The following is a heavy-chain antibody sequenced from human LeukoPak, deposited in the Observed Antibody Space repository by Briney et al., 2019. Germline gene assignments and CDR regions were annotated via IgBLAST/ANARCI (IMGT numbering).Heavy chain of an antibody. CDR3: ARVYYDSSPDY. V-gene: IGHV3-48*04. D-gene: IGHD3-22*01. CDR1: GFTFSSYA. CDR2: ISSSGSTI. Sequence: GGSLRLSCAASGFTFSSYAMRWVRQAPGKGLEWVSYISSSGSTIYYADSVEGRFTISRNNAKNSLYLQMNSLRAEDTAVYYCARVYYDSSPDYWGQGTLVTVSS. J-gene: IGHJ4*02.